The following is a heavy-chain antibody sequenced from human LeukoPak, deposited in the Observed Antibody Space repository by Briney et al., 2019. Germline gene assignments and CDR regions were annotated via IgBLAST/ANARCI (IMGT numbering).Heavy chain of an antibody. Sequence: ASVKVSCKAPGYTFATYGISWVRQAPGQGLEWMGWINLYNGNTHYAQKLQGRVTLTTDTSTSTAYMELRSLRSDDTAVYYCARVRPMIVQVDYWGQGTLVTVSS. CDR2: INLYNGNT. D-gene: IGHD3-22*01. J-gene: IGHJ4*02. V-gene: IGHV1-18*01. CDR3: ARVRPMIVQVDY. CDR1: GYTFATYG.